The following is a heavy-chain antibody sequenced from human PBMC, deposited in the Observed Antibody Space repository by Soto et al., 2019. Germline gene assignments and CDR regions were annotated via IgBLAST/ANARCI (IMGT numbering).Heavy chain of an antibody. V-gene: IGHV1-18*01. CDR2: ISLYSDGT. CDR3: ARVVPGAGAWFGP. CDR1: GYTXSNYG. D-gene: IGHD2-2*01. J-gene: IGHJ5*02. Sequence: GXSXKVSFKTSGYTXSNYGSPWVRQAPGQPLEWLGWISLYSDGTNYAKKLQGRVSMTTDTSTTTAYMELRSLRSDDTDVYYCARVVPGAGAWFGPWGQGTLGTVS.